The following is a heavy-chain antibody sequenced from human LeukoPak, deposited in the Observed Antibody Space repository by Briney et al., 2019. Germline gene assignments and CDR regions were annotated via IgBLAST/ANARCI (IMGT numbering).Heavy chain of an antibody. CDR2: IYFSGST. J-gene: IGHJ3*02. CDR3: VRGGGWELPGGPAFDI. V-gene: IGHV4-61*01. CDR1: GGSVSSGSNY. Sequence: SETLSLTCTVSGGSVSSGSNYWSWVRQPPGKGLQWIGYIYFSGSTNYNPSLESRVTISLDTSNNQFSLKLTSVTAADTAVYYCVRGGGWELPGGPAFDIWRQVTLVTVSP. D-gene: IGHD1-26*01.